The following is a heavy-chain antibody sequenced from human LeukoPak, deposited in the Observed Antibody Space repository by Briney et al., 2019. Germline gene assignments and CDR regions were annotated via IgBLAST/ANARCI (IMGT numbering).Heavy chain of an antibody. CDR3: ARGDYYGSGSYYNGDAFDI. CDR2: IFYSGST. J-gene: IGHJ3*02. Sequence: PSETLSLTCTVSGGSISTSNYYWGWIRQPPGKGLEWIGNIFYSGSTYYSPSLRSRVTISLDTSRNQFSLKLSSVTAADTAVYYCARGDYYGSGSYYNGDAFDIWGQGTMVTVSS. V-gene: IGHV4-39*07. CDR1: GGSISTSNYY. D-gene: IGHD3-10*01.